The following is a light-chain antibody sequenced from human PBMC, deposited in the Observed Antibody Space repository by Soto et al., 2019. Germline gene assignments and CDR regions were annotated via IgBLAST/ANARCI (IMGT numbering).Light chain of an antibody. CDR1: SSDIGGYNH. V-gene: IGLV2-14*03. CDR2: DVD. J-gene: IGLJ3*02. Sequence: QSALTQPTSVSGSPGQSITISCTGVSSDIGGYNHVSWYQQHPGKVPRLIIYDVDNRPLGVSNRFSGSQSGNTASLSIPGLQAEDEAEYYCCAYTARTTLSWVFGGGTKLTVL. CDR3: CAYTARTTLSWV.